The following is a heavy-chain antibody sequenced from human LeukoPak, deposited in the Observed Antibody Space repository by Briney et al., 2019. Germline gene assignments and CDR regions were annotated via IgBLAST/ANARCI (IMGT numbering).Heavy chain of an antibody. CDR2: INPNSGGT. J-gene: IGHJ4*02. V-gene: IGHV1-2*02. D-gene: IGHD2-15*01. Sequence: ASVKVSCKASGYTFTGYYMHWVRRAPGQGLEWMGWINPNSGGTNYAQKFQGRVTMTRDTSISTAYMELSRLRSDDTAVYYCARDYAQADCSGGSCYYFDYWGQGTLVTVSS. CDR3: ARDYAQADCSGGSCYYFDY. CDR1: GYTFTGYY.